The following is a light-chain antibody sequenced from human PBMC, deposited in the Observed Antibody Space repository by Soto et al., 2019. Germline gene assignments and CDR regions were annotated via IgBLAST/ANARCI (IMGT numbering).Light chain of an antibody. CDR3: QQYGSSHT. CDR2: GAS. CDR1: QSVSSSY. V-gene: IGKV3-20*01. Sequence: EIVLTPSPGILSLSPGERATLSCRASQSVSSSYLAWYQQKPGQAPRLLIYGASSRATGIPDRFSGSGSGTDFTLTISRLEPEDFAVYYCQQYGSSHTFGGGTKVDIK. J-gene: IGKJ4*01.